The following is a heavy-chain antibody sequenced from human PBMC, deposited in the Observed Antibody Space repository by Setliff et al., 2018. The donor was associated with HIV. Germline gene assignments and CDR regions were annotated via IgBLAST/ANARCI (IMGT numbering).Heavy chain of an antibody. CDR1: GGSFSGYY. CDR2: INHDRTT. V-gene: IGHV4-34*01. CDR3: AKHDFGEGSCFDP. D-gene: IGHD3-16*01. J-gene: IGHJ5*02. Sequence: SETLSLTCAVYGGSFSGYYWSWIRQPPGKGLEWIGEINHDRTTNYNPSLKSRVTMSADTSRNQISLMLRSMTAADTAVYYCAKHDFGEGSCFDPWGQGSLVTVSS.